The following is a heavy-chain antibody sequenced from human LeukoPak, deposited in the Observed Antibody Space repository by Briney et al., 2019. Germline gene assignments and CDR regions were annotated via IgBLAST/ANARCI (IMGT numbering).Heavy chain of an antibody. J-gene: IGHJ4*02. V-gene: IGHV3-30*03. CDR2: ISYDGSYK. CDR1: GFTFSNNG. Sequence: PGGSLRLSCAASGFTFSNNGMSWVRQAPGKGLEWVTVISYDGSYKDYPDSVKGRFTISRDNSKNTLYLQMNSLRPEDTAVYYCARGARKGDDYGGFFDYWGQGTLVTVSS. CDR3: ARGARKGDDYGGFFDY. D-gene: IGHD4-23*01.